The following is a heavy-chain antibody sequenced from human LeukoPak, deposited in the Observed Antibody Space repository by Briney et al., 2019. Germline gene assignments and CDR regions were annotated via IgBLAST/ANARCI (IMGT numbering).Heavy chain of an antibody. J-gene: IGHJ6*02. CDR2: IYYSGST. CDR3: AIRPGGKFYGDYYYGMDV. Sequence: KPSETLSLTCTVSGGSISSSSYYWGWIRQPPGKGLEWIGSIYYSGSTYYSPSLKSRVTISVDTSKNQFSLKLSSVTAADTAVYYCAIRPGGKFYGDYYYGMDVWGQGTTVTVSS. CDR1: GGSISSSSYY. D-gene: IGHD4-17*01. V-gene: IGHV4-39*07.